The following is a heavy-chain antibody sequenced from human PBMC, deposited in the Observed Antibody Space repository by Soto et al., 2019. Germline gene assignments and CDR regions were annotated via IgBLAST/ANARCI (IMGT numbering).Heavy chain of an antibody. CDR2: ISYDGSNK. V-gene: IGHV3-30*18. CDR1: GFTFSSYG. Sequence: GGSLRLSCAASGFTFSSYGMHWVRQAPGKGLEWVAVISYDGSNKYYADSVKGRFTISRDNSKNTLYLQMNSLRAEDTAWYYCAKASYDYIWGSYRFPESLDYWGQGTLVTVSS. J-gene: IGHJ4*02. D-gene: IGHD3-16*02. CDR3: AKASYDYIWGSYRFPESLDY.